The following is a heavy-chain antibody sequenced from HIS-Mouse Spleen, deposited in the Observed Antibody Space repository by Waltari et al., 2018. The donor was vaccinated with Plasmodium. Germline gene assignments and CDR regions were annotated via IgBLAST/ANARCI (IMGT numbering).Heavy chain of an antibody. D-gene: IGHD6-13*01. J-gene: IGHJ4*02. CDR2: IYSSGST. CDR3: ARQGPHIAAAFDY. Sequence: QLQLQESGPGLVKPSETLSLTCTVSGGSISSSSYYWGWIRQPAGKGLDGIGSIYSSGSTNYNPSLKSRVTISVDTSKNQFSLKLSSVTAADTAVYYCARQGPHIAAAFDYWGQGTLVTVSS. V-gene: IGHV4-39*01. CDR1: GGSISSSSYY.